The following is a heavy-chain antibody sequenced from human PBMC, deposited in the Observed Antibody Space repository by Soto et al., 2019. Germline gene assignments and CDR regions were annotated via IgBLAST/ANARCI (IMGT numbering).Heavy chain of an antibody. Sequence: QVQLVQSGAEVKKPGSSVKVSCKASGGTFSSYAISWVRQAPGQGLEWMGGIIPIFGTANYAQKFQGRVTITRDASTSTAYMELSSLRSVDTAVYYCARAPLLGYCIRTSCRPHYYYYFGMDVWGQGTTVTVSS. CDR3: ARAPLLGYCIRTSCRPHYYYYFGMDV. V-gene: IGHV1-69*05. D-gene: IGHD2-2*01. J-gene: IGHJ6*02. CDR1: GGTFSSYA. CDR2: IIPIFGTA.